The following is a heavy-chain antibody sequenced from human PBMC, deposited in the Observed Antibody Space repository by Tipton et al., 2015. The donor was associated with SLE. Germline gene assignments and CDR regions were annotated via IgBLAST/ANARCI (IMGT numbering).Heavy chain of an antibody. V-gene: IGHV3-23*01. J-gene: IGHJ4*02. CDR3: ARDSKLAAKDY. CDR1: GFTFASYA. CDR2: ISGSSAST. D-gene: IGHD6-6*01. Sequence: SLRLSCAASGFTFASYAMSWVRQAPGKGLEWVSAISGSSASTYYAVSVKGRFTNSRDNSKNSLYLQMNSLRAEDTAVYYCARDSKLAAKDYWGQGTLVTVSS.